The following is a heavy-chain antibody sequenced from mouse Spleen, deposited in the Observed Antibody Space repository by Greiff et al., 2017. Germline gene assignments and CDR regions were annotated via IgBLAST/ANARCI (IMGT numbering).Heavy chain of an antibody. Sequence: VKLVESGPGLVAPSQSLSITCTVSGFSLTSYGVHWVRQPPGKGLEWLVVIWSDGSTTYNSALKSRLSISKDNSKSQVFLKMNSLQTDDTAMYYCARMGYGSSYAMDYWGQGTSVTVSS. CDR3: ARMGYGSSYAMDY. V-gene: IGHV2-6*02. CDR2: IWSDGST. J-gene: IGHJ4*01. D-gene: IGHD1-1*01. CDR1: GFSLTSYG.